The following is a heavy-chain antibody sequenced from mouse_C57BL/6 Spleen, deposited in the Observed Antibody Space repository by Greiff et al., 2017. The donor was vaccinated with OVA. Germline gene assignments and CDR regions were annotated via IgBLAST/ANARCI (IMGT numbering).Heavy chain of an antibody. D-gene: IGHD3-3*01. CDR2: INPYNGGT. CDR3: GRRDDAMDY. J-gene: IGHJ4*01. CDR1: GYTFTDYY. Sequence: EVKLMESGPVLVKPGASVKMSCKASGYTFTDYYMNWVKQSHGKSLEWIGVINPYNGGTSYNQKFKGKATLTVDKSTGTAYMELNSLTSEDSAVYYCGRRDDAMDYWGQGTSVTVSS. V-gene: IGHV1-19*01.